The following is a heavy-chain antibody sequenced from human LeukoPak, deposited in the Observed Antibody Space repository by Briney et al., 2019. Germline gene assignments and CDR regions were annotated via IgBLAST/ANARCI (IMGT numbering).Heavy chain of an antibody. CDR2: ISYSGNT. CDR3: ARQGEYTTSLGRKQFDH. D-gene: IGHD3-16*01. J-gene: IGHJ4*02. Sequence: PSETLSLTCNVSGGSISRYYYNWIRQPPGKGLEWIGHISYSGNTNYNPSLKSRVSILVDTSKNQFSLKLSSVTTADTAMYYCARQGEYTTSLGRKQFDHWGQGTLVTVSS. CDR1: GGSISRYY. V-gene: IGHV4-59*01.